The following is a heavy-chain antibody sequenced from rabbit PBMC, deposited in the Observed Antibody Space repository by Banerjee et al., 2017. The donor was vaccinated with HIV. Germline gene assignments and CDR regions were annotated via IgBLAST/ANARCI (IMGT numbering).Heavy chain of an antibody. V-gene: IGHV1S43*01. Sequence: QEQLVESGGDLVKPEGSLTLTCTASGFSFSNKYVMCWVRQAPGKGLEWIACIYTSSGSTWYASWVNGRFTISRSTSLNTVDLKMTSLTAADTATYFCARDLAGVIGWNFNLWGQGTLVTVS. D-gene: IGHD4-1*01. CDR2: IYTSSGST. CDR3: ARDLAGVIGWNFNL. J-gene: IGHJ4*01. CDR1: GFSFSNKYV.